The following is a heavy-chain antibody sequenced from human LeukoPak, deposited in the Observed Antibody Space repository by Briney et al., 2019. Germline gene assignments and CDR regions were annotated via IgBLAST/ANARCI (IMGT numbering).Heavy chain of an antibody. D-gene: IGHD5-18*01. CDR3: TRDLGVDTTMIFFDY. CDR1: GYTFTSYD. CDR2: ISAYNGNT. V-gene: IGHV1-18*01. J-gene: IGHJ4*02. Sequence: ASVKVSCKASGYTFTSYDINWVRQAPGQGLEWMGWISAYNGNTNYAQKFQGRVTMTTDTSTSTAYMEIRSLRSDDTAVYYCTRDLGVDTTMIFFDYWGQGSLVTVSS.